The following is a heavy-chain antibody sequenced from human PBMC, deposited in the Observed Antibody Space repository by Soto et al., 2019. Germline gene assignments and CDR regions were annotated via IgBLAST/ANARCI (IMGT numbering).Heavy chain of an antibody. CDR1: GGSISSGDYY. Sequence: QVQLQESGPGLVKPSQTLSLTCTVSGGSISSGDYYWSWIRQPPGKALEWLGYIYYSGSTYYNTSLKSRVTISVDTSKNPFYLKLSSVTDEVKAVYYCARVTLESLYGSGNQLGFDYWGQGTLVTVSS. CDR3: ARVTLESLYGSGNQLGFDY. J-gene: IGHJ4*02. V-gene: IGHV4-30-4*01. CDR2: IYYSGST. D-gene: IGHD3-10*01.